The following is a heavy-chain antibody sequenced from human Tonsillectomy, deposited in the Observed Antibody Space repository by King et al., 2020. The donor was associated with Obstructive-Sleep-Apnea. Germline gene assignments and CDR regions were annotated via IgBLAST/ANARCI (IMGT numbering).Heavy chain of an antibody. CDR1: GFTFSDSY. CDR3: ATYNRVLTHFKY. J-gene: IGHJ4*02. V-gene: IGHV3-11*05. Sequence: VQLVESGGALVRPGGSLRLSCAASGFTFSDSYMTWIRQAPGKGLEWISYISSSGSDTYYADSVKGRFTVSRDNAKKSMFLQMDSLRVEDTAVYYCATYNRVLTHFKYWGQGTLVSVSS. CDR2: ISSSGSDT. D-gene: IGHD5-24*01.